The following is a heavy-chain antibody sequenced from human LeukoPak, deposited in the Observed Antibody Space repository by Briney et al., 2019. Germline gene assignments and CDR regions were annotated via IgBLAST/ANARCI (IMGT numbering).Heavy chain of an antibody. Sequence: PSETLSLTCTVSGGSISSYYWSWIRQPPGKGLEWIGYIYYSGSTNYNPSLKSRVTISVDTSKNQFSLKLSSVTAADTAVYYCASTRDSSGWYDYWGQGTLVTVSS. CDR1: GGSISSYY. V-gene: IGHV4-59*08. CDR2: IYYSGST. J-gene: IGHJ4*02. CDR3: ASTRDSSGWYDY. D-gene: IGHD6-19*01.